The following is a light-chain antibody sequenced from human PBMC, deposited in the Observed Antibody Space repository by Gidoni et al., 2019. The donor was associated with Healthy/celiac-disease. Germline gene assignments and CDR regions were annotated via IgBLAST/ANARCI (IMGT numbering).Light chain of an antibody. CDR2: KAS. CDR3: QQYNSWWT. J-gene: IGKJ1*01. Sequence: DIQMTQSPSTLSASVGDSVTITCRASQGISSCLAWYQQKPGKAPKLLIYKASSLESGVPSRFSGSGSGTEFTLTISSLQPDDFATYYCQQYNSWWTFGQGTKVEIK. CDR1: QGISSC. V-gene: IGKV1-5*03.